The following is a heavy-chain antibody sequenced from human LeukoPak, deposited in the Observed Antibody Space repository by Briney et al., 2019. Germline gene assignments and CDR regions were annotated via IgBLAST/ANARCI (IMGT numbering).Heavy chain of an antibody. V-gene: IGHV1-18*01. CDR2: ISAYNGNT. J-gene: IGHJ3*02. Sequence: GASVKVSXKASGYTFTSYGISWVRQAPGQGLEWMGWISAYNGNTKYAQKLQGRVTMTTGPSTSTAYMELRSLRSDDTALYYCARAERFLEWYEDAFDIWGQGTMVTVSS. D-gene: IGHD3-3*01. CDR3: ARAERFLEWYEDAFDI. CDR1: GYTFTSYG.